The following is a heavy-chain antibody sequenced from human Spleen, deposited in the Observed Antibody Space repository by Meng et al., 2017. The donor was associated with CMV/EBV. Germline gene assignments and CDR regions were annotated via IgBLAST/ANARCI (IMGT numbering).Heavy chain of an antibody. CDR2: IYYSGSN. Sequence: SETLSLTCTVSGGSVSSGRYYWSWLRQPPGKGLEWIGYIYYSGSNNYNPSLKSRVTISVDTSKNQFSLKLSSVTAADTVVYYCAKGIAARKRGAFDFWGQGTMVTVSS. CDR1: GGSVSSGRYY. V-gene: IGHV4-61*01. CDR3: AKGIAARKRGAFDF. D-gene: IGHD6-6*01. J-gene: IGHJ3*01.